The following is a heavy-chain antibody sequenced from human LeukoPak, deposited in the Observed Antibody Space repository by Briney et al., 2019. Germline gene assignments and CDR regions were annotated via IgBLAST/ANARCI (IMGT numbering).Heavy chain of an antibody. CDR1: GFTFSSYW. Sequence: GSLRLSCAASGFTFSSYWMGWVRQAPGKGLEWVANIKQDGSEKYYVDSVKGRFTISRDNAKNSLYLQMNSLRAEDTAVYYCASDSSADYYYYMDVWGKGTTVTISS. V-gene: IGHV3-7*01. CDR3: ASDSSADYYYYMDV. D-gene: IGHD6-25*01. J-gene: IGHJ6*03. CDR2: IKQDGSEK.